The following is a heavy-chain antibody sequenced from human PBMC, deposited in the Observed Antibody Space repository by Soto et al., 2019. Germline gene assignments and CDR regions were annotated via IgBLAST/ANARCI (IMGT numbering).Heavy chain of an antibody. CDR2: IYGGGTT. V-gene: IGHV3-53*01. D-gene: IGHD6-19*01. J-gene: IGHJ4*02. Sequence: ESGGGLIQPGGSLRLSCAASGFTVSSKYMTWVRQAPGKGLEWDSVIYGGGTTYYADSVKGRFTISRDNSKNTLYLQVNSLRAEDTAVYYCVQTTGWPGFDFWGQGTLVTVSS. CDR1: GFTVSSKY. CDR3: VQTTGWPGFDF.